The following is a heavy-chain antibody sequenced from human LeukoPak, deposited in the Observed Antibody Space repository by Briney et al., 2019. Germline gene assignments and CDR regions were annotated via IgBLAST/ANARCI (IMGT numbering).Heavy chain of an antibody. D-gene: IGHD4-23*01. CDR2: ISGSGGST. CDR1: RFTFSGYA. CDR3: AKRPSRGGNSKYYFDY. J-gene: IGHJ4*02. Sequence: GGSLRLSCAASRFTFSGYAMTWVRQAPGKGLEWVSTISGSGGSTYYADSVKGRFTISRDNSKNTLYLQMNSLRAEDTAVYYCAKRPSRGGNSKYYFDYWGQGTLVTVSS. V-gene: IGHV3-23*01.